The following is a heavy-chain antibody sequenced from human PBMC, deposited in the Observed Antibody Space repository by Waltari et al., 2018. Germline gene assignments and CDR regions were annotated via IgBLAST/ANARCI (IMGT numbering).Heavy chain of an antibody. CDR2: IYDSGST. CDR3: ARGGGTYYDFWSGYYYFDY. CDR1: GGSVSSGRYY. J-gene: IGHJ4*02. Sequence: QVQLQESGPGLVKPSETLSLTCTVSGGSVSSGRYYWSWIRQPPGRGLEWSGYIYDSGSTNYNPSLKSRVTISVDTSKNQVSRKLSSVTAADTAVDYCARGGGTYYDFWSGYYYFDYWGQGTLVTVSS. D-gene: IGHD3-3*01. V-gene: IGHV4-61*01.